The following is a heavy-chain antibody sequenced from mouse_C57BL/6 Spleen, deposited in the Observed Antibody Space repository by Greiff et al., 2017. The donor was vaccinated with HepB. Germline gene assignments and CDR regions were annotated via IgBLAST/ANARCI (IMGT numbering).Heavy chain of an antibody. CDR1: GYTFTTYP. Sequence: QVQLQQSGAELVKPGASVKMSCKASGYTFTTYPIEWMKQNHGKSLEWIGNFHPYNDDTKYNEKFKGKATLTVEKSSNTVYLELSRLTSDDSAVYYCARGDYGSSLYWYFDVWGTGTTVTVSS. J-gene: IGHJ1*03. V-gene: IGHV1-47*01. CDR2: FHPYNDDT. D-gene: IGHD1-1*01. CDR3: ARGDYGSSLYWYFDV.